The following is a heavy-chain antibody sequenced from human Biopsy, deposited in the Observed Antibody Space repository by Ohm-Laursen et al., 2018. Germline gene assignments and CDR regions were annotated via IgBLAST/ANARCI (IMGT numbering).Heavy chain of an antibody. Sequence: ASVKVSCKASGYTFITYGISWVRQAPGQGLEWMGWISAYNGHTKFARKFQDRVTMTTDTSTTTAYMDLRSLRSDDTAVYYCARDPHGEGRDYGSYFDYWGQGTLVTVSS. CDR1: GYTFITYG. J-gene: IGHJ4*02. D-gene: IGHD4-17*01. CDR3: ARDPHGEGRDYGSYFDY. V-gene: IGHV1-18*01. CDR2: ISAYNGHT.